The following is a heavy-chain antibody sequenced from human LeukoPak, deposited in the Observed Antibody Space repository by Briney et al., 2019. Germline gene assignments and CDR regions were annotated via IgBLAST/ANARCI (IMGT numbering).Heavy chain of an antibody. D-gene: IGHD3-3*01. CDR1: GFTFSSYA. CDR3: AKKLPGLEWLYHYYGMGV. CDR2: ISGSGGST. V-gene: IGHV3-23*01. J-gene: IGHJ6*02. Sequence: ASLRLSCAASGFTFSSYAMSWVRQAPGKGLEWVSAISGSGGSTYYADSVKGRFTISRDNSKNTLYLQMSSLRAEDTAVYYCAKKLPGLEWLYHYYGMGVWGQGTTVTVSS.